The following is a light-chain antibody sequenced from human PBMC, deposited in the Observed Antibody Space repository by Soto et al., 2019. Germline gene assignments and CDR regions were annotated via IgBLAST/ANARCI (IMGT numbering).Light chain of an antibody. V-gene: IGKV3-11*01. J-gene: IGKJ4*01. CDR1: QTIGTY. CDR2: DAS. Sequence: EIVLTQSPATLSMSPGERATLSCRASQTIGTYLAWYQQKPGQAPRLLIYDASTKATGIPARFSGSGSGTDFTLTISSIEPEEFAVSYCQPRPDRPWLTFGGGTKVEIK. CDR3: QPRPDRPWLT.